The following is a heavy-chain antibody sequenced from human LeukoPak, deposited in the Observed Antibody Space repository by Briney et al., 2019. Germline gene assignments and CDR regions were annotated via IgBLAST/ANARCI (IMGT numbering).Heavy chain of an antibody. CDR1: GGSISSSSYY. CDR2: IYYSGST. V-gene: IGHV4-39*01. D-gene: IGHD1-7*01. Sequence: SETLSLTCTVSGGSISSSSYYWGWIRQPPGKGLEWIGSIYYSGSTYYNPSLKSRVTISVDTSKNQFSLKPSSVTAADTAVYYCAITGTSDYYGMDVWGQGTTVTVSS. J-gene: IGHJ6*02. CDR3: AITGTSDYYGMDV.